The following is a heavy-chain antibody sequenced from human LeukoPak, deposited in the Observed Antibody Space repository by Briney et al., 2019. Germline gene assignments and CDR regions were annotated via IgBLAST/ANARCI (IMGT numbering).Heavy chain of an antibody. D-gene: IGHD5-24*01. J-gene: IGHJ4*02. CDR3: AKEGRSLQTY. CDR2: IKEDGTET. CDR1: GFMLSRDW. Sequence: GGSRRLSCAASGFMLSRDWVSWVRLAPGKGLEWVANIKEDGTETYYVDSVKGRFTISRDNAKNSLYSQMNSVRVEDTAVYYCAKEGRSLQTYWGQGTLVTVSS. V-gene: IGHV3-7*03.